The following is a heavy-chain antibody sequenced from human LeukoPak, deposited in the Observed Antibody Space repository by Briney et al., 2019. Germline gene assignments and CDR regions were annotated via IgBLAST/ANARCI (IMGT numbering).Heavy chain of an antibody. J-gene: IGHJ4*02. CDR3: ASAFDYYDSSGYYQYDY. CDR2: INPNSGGT. CDR1: GYTFTGYY. D-gene: IGHD3-22*01. V-gene: IGHV1-2*02. Sequence: SVKVSCKASGYTFTGYYMHWVRQAPGQGLEWMGWINPNSGGTNYAQKFQGRVTMTRDTSISTAYMELSRLRSDDTAVYYCASAFDYYDSSGYYQYDYWGQGTLVTVSS.